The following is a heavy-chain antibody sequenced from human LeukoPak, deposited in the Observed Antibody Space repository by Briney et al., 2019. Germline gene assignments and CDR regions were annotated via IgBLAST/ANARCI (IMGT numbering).Heavy chain of an antibody. CDR2: INSDGSST. Sequence: GGSLRLSCAASGFTFSSYWMHWVRHAPGKGLVWVSRINSDGSSTSYADSVEGRFTISRDNAKSTLYLQMNSLRAEDTAVYYCAKGGSYPIDYWGQGALVTVSS. D-gene: IGHD1-26*01. J-gene: IGHJ4*02. CDR1: GFTFSSYW. V-gene: IGHV3-74*01. CDR3: AKGGSYPIDY.